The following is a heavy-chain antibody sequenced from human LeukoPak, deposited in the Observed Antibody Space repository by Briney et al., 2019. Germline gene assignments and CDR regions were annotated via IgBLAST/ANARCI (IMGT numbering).Heavy chain of an antibody. CDR1: GFTFSSYG. V-gene: IGHV3-33*01. Sequence: SGRSLRLSCAASGFTFSSYGMHWVRQAPGKGLEWVAVIWYDGSNKYYADSVKGRFTISRDNSKNTLYLQMNSLRAEDTAVYYCARTGRWLTPDYWGQGTLVTVSS. D-gene: IGHD3-22*01. CDR3: ARTGRWLTPDY. CDR2: IWYDGSNK. J-gene: IGHJ4*02.